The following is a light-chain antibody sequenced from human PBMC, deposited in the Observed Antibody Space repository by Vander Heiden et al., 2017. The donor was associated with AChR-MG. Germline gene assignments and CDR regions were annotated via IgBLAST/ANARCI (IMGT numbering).Light chain of an antibody. CDR3: QQYDRSTSWT. J-gene: IGKJ1*01. CDR2: GAS. CDR1: QSVSSRY. Sequence: ELVLTQSPGTLSLSPGERATLSCRASQSVSSRYLAWYQQKPGQAPRLVIYGASGRASGTPERFSGSGSGTDFTLTISRLEPEEFAAYYCQQYDRSTSWTFGQGTKVEIK. V-gene: IGKV3-20*01.